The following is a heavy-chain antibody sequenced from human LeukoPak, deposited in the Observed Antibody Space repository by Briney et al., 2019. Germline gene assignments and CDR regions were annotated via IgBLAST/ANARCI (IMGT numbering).Heavy chain of an antibody. CDR2: INQHGGGI. CDR1: GFTFSGHW. Sequence: GGSLRLSCAASGFTFSGHWMSWVRQAPGKGLEWVASINQHGGGISYVYSVKGRFIISRDNAKSSLYVQMNSLRPEDTAVYYCARLLGEATIWDLWGQGTLVTVSS. J-gene: IGHJ5*02. V-gene: IGHV3-7*03. D-gene: IGHD5-12*01. CDR3: ARLLGEATIWDL.